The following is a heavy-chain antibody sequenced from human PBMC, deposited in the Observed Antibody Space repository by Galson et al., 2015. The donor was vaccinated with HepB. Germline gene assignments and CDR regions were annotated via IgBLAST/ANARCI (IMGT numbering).Heavy chain of an antibody. CDR1: GFTFSNYA. CDR2: ASYDGTEN. CDR3: ARDAGIVAVPTASQNWNFDL. J-gene: IGHJ2*01. Sequence: SLRLSCAASGFTFSNYAMDWVRQAPGKGLEWVAVASYDGTENYYADSVKGRFTISRDNSKNTLTLQMNSLRPEDTAVYYCARDAGIVAVPTASQNWNFDLWGRGTLVTVSS. V-gene: IGHV3-30-3*01. D-gene: IGHD2-2*01.